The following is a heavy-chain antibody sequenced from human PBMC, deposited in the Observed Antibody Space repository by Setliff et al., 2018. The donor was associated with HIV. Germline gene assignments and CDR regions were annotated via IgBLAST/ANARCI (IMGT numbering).Heavy chain of an antibody. J-gene: IGHJ6*03. V-gene: IGHV4-4*07. CDR3: ALTGHRLLRGYMDV. CDR2: LYVSGDT. D-gene: IGHD2-15*01. CDR1: DDPISSYY. Sequence: PSETLSLTCYVTDDPISSYYWSWVRQPAVKGLEWIGRLYVSGDTNYNPSLKSRVTMSLDTSKKHFSLNLKSVTAADTAVYYCALTGHRLLRGYMDVWGKGTTVTVSS.